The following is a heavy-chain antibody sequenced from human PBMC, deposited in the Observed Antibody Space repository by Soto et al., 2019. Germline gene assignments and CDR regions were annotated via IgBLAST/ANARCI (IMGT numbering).Heavy chain of an antibody. CDR1: GFTVSSNY. V-gene: IGHV3-53*01. CDR2: IYSGGST. D-gene: IGHD2-15*01. J-gene: IGHJ4*02. CDR3: ARAARPTNFDY. Sequence: ESGGGLIQPGGSLRLSCAASGFTVSSNYMSWVRQAPGKGLEWVSVIYSGGSTYYADSVKGRFTISRDNSKNTLYLQMNSLGAEDTAVYYCARAARPTNFDYWGQGTLVTVSS.